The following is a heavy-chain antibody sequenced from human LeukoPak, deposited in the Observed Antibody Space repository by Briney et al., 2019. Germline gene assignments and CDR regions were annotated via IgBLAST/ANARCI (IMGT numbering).Heavy chain of an antibody. D-gene: IGHD3-10*02. CDR1: GFTFSSYA. V-gene: IGHV3-33*08. CDR2: IWYDGRND. Sequence: GGSLRLSCAASGFTFSSYAMSWVRQAPGKGLEWVAVIWYDGRNDYYADSVEGRLAISRDNDKNTVILQMNGLRAEDTPVYYCARDGSGLAVRGWFDFWGQGSLVTVSS. J-gene: IGHJ5*01. CDR3: ARDGSGLAVRGWFDF.